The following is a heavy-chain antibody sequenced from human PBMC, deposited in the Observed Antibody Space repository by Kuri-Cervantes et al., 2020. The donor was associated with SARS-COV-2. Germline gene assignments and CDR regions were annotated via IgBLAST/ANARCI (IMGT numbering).Heavy chain of an antibody. CDR2: ISGNSVWI. Sequence: GESLKISCAASGFAFGSHSMTWLRQAPGRELEWVSAISGNSVWIYYADSVKGRFTISRDNPKNIVYLQMNSLGADDTAVYYCGPFSRYAYDFDKWGQGILVTVSS. CDR1: GFAFGSHS. V-gene: IGHV3-23*01. J-gene: IGHJ4*02. D-gene: IGHD3-9*01. CDR3: GPFSRYAYDFDK.